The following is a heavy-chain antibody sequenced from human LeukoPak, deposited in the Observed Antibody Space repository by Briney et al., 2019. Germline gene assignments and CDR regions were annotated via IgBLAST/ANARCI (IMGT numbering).Heavy chain of an antibody. Sequence: SETLSLTCAVYGGSFSGYYWSWTRQPPGKGLEWIGEINHSGSTNYNPSLESRVTISVDTSKNQFSLKLSSVTAADTAVYYCARDHGSGSPDDYWGQGTLVTVSS. CDR2: INHSGST. V-gene: IGHV4-34*01. CDR3: ARDHGSGSPDDY. J-gene: IGHJ4*02. D-gene: IGHD3-10*01. CDR1: GGSFSGYY.